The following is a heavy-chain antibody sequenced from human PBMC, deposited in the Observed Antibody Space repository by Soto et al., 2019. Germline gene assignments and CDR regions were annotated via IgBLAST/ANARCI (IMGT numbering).Heavy chain of an antibody. V-gene: IGHV3-48*02. CDR2: ISSSTI. CDR3: AREGGNLNWFDP. Sequence: GGSLRLSCAASGFTFSSYSMNWVRQAPGKGLEWVSYISSSTIYYADSVKGRFTISRDNAKNSLYLQMNSLRDEDTAVYYCAREGGNLNWFDPWGQGTLVTVSS. D-gene: IGHD1-26*01. CDR1: GFTFSSYS. J-gene: IGHJ5*02.